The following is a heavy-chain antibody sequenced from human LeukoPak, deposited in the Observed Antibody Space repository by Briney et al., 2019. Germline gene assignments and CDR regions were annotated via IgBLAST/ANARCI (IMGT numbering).Heavy chain of an antibody. V-gene: IGHV1-2*02. J-gene: IGHJ4*02. D-gene: IGHD6-13*01. CDR1: GYTFTGYY. CDR2: INPNSGGT. CDR3: ARDMGIWQQLVPCY. Sequence: GASVKVSCKASGYTFTGYYMHWVRQAPGQGLEWMGWINPNSGGTNYAQKFQGRVTMTRDTSISTAYMELSRLRSDDTAVYYCARDMGIWQQLVPCYWGQGTLVTVSS.